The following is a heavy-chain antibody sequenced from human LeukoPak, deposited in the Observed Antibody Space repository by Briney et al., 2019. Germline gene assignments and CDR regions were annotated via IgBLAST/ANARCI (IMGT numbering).Heavy chain of an antibody. D-gene: IGHD6-13*01. V-gene: IGHV6-1*01. Sequence: SQTLSLTCAIFGDSVSSNSWSWIRQSPSRGLEWLGRTYYRSKWINDYAVSVESRITINPDTSKNQFTLQLNSVTPEDTAVYYCAKKGIAAAYEANWFDPWGQGTLVTVSS. CDR2: TYYRSKWIN. J-gene: IGHJ5*02. CDR3: AKKGIAAAYEANWFDP. CDR1: GDSVSSNS.